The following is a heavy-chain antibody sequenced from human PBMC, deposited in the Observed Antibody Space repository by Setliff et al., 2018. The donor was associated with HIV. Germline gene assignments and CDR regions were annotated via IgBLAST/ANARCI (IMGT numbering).Heavy chain of an antibody. Sequence: ASVKVSCKASGYTFTSYDINWVRQATGQGLEWMGWMNPNSGNTGYAQKFQGRVTITRSTSISTAYMDLSSLRSEDTAVYYCAGSILTGYYTFGADYWGQGTLVTVSS. D-gene: IGHD3-9*01. CDR1: GYTFTSYD. J-gene: IGHJ4*02. CDR3: AGSILTGYYTFGADY. CDR2: MNPNSGNT. V-gene: IGHV1-8*03.